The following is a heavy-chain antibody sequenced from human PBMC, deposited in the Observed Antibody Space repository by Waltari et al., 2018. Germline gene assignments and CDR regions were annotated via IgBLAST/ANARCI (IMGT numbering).Heavy chain of an antibody. Sequence: QLQLQESGPGLVRPSETLSLTCTVSGGSFRSDNYYWGWIRQPPGKGLEWFGGVYYSGRTYYNKSLKSRVSISADTSRNQFSLELSSVTAADTSLYFCARHCVAYGGAFDIWGQGTMVTVSS. J-gene: IGHJ3*02. D-gene: IGHD4-17*01. CDR3: ARHCVAYGGAFDI. CDR2: VYYSGRT. CDR1: GGSFRSDNYY. V-gene: IGHV4-39*01.